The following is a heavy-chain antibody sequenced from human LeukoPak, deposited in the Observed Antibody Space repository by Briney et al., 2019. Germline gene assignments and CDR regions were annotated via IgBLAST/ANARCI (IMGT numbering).Heavy chain of an antibody. Sequence: ASVKVSCKASGYTFTGYYMHWVRQAPGQGLEWMGWINPNSGGTNYAQKFQGWVTMTRDTSISTAYMELSRLRSDDTAVYYCARMLGYYGSGSYSSPSGFDYWGQGTLVTVSS. CDR3: ARMLGYYGSGSYSSPSGFDY. V-gene: IGHV1-2*04. CDR2: INPNSGGT. CDR1: GYTFTGYY. J-gene: IGHJ4*02. D-gene: IGHD3-10*01.